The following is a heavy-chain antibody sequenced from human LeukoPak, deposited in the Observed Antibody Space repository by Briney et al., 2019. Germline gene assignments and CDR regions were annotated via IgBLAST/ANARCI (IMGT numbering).Heavy chain of an antibody. V-gene: IGHV3-23*01. CDR2: IGGSGDNT. J-gene: IGHJ4*02. CDR3: AKASVWTMVRVVSYFDE. CDR1: GFTFSSYG. Sequence: GGSLRLSCAASGFTFSSYGMTWVRQAPGKGLEWVSGIGGSGDNTWYADSVKGRFTISRDNSKKTLDLQMHSLRAEDTAVYYCAKASVWTMVRVVSYFDEWGQGIQVTVSS. D-gene: IGHD3-10*01.